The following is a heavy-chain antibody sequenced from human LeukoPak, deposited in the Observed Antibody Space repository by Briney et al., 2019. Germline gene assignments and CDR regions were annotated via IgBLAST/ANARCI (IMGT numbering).Heavy chain of an antibody. CDR3: AKVGRSTRPGY. J-gene: IGHJ4*02. CDR2: IDSSSSSI. Sequence: PGGSLRLSCAASGFTFSTCEMNWVRQAPGNGLEWVSYIDSSSSSIYYADSVKGRFTISRDNAKNSLYLQMNSLRAEDTAVYYCAKVGRSTRPGYWGQGTLVTVSS. CDR1: GFTFSTCE. V-gene: IGHV3-48*03. D-gene: IGHD6-6*01.